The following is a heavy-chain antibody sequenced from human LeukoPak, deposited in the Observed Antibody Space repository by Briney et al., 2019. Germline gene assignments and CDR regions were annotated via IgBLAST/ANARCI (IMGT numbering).Heavy chain of an antibody. J-gene: IGHJ4*02. CDR3: AKEGGYRLEPYYVNY. Sequence: SGGSLRLSCAASGFTFSSYAMSWVRQAPGKGLEWVSYISSSGSTIYYAHSVKGRFTISRDNAKNSLYLQMKSLRAEDNAVYYCAKEGGYRLEPYYVNYWGQGTLVTVSS. D-gene: IGHD5-24*01. V-gene: IGHV3-48*04. CDR2: ISSSGSTI. CDR1: GFTFSSYA.